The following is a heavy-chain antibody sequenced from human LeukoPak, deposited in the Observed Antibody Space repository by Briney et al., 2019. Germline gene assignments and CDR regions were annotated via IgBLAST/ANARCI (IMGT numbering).Heavy chain of an antibody. D-gene: IGHD6-13*01. Sequence: ASVNVSCKASGYTFTSYDTNWVRQATGHGLEWMGWMNPNSGDTGYAQKFQGRVTMTRNTSISTAYMEMSSLRSEDTAVYYCARMRYSSSWYGYYYYGMDVWGQGNTVTVSS. V-gene: IGHV1-8*01. CDR2: MNPNSGDT. CDR1: GYTFTSYD. J-gene: IGHJ6*02. CDR3: ARMRYSSSWYGYYYYGMDV.